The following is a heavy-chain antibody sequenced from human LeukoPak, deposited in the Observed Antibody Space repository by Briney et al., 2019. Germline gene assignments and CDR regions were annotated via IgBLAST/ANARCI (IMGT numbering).Heavy chain of an antibody. CDR1: GGSISSRTYY. V-gene: IGHV4-39*07. Sequence: SETLSLTCTVSGGSISSRTYYWGWIRQPPGKGLEWIGSIYFTGSTFYNPSLKSRVTISVDTSKNQFSMKLSSVTAADAAVYFCAREWTTWGAFDIWGQGTMVTVSS. D-gene: IGHD2/OR15-2a*01. J-gene: IGHJ3*02. CDR2: IYFTGST. CDR3: AREWTTWGAFDI.